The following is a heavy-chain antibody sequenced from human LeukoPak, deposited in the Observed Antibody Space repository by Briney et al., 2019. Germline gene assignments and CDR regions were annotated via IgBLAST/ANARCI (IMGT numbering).Heavy chain of an antibody. CDR1: GGTCTTYA. CDR2: IIPICGTA. V-gene: IGHV1-69*06. D-gene: IGHD6-19*01. CDR3: ATDRYSSGWSPN. Sequence: SVKVSCKASGGTCTTYASSGGRQPPGQEREGRGGIIPICGTANYEQKFQGRVTITADKSTSTAYMELSSLRSEDTAVYYCATDRYSSGWSPNWGQGTLVTVSS. J-gene: IGHJ4*02.